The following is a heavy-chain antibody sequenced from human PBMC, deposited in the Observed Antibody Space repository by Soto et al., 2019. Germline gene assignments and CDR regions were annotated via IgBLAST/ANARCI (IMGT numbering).Heavy chain of an antibody. Sequence: QVQLQESGPGLVKPSQTLSLTCTVSGGSISSGGYYWSWIRQHPGKGLEWIGYIYYSGSTYYNPSLKSRVTISVDTSKNQFSLKLSSVTVSDTAVYYCARTTVTPYYFDYWGQGTLVTVSS. V-gene: IGHV4-31*03. CDR1: GGSISSGGYY. CDR2: IYYSGST. D-gene: IGHD4-17*01. J-gene: IGHJ4*02. CDR3: ARTTVTPYYFDY.